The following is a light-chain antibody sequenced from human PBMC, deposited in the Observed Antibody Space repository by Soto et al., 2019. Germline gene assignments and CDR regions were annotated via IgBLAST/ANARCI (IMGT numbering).Light chain of an antibody. CDR1: QSVSSY. CDR2: DAS. Sequence: EIVLTQSPAILSMSPGERATLSCRASQSVSSYFAWYQQKPGQAPRLLIYDASNRATGVAARFSGSGSGTDFTLTISSLEPEDCAVYYCQQRRYWPVTFGQGTKVEIK. CDR3: QQRRYWPVT. J-gene: IGKJ1*01. V-gene: IGKV3-11*01.